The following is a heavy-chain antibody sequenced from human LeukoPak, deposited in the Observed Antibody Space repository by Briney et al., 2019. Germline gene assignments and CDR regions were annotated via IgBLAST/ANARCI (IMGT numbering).Heavy chain of an antibody. J-gene: IGHJ6*03. CDR3: ARGRYSSNHYYYYMDV. CDR2: INHSGST. Sequence: SETLSLTCAVYGGSFSGYYWSWIRQPPGKGLEWIGEINHSGSTNYNPSLKSRVTISVDTSKNQFSLKLSSVTAADTAVYYCARGRYSSNHYYYYMDVWGKGTTVTVSS. CDR1: GGSFSGYY. D-gene: IGHD6-13*01. V-gene: IGHV4-34*01.